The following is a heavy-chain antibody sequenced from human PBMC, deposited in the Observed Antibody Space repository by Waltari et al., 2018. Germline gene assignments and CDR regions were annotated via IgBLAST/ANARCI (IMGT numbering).Heavy chain of an antibody. CDR3: GTFTPVTPLYYYYGMDV. CDR2: FDPEDGET. Sequence: QVQLVQAGAEVKKPGASVKVSCQVSGYTLTELSMHWVRPAPGTGLEWMGGFDPEDGETIYAQKFQGRVTMTEDTSTDTAYMELSSLRSEDTAVYYCGTFTPVTPLYYYYGMDVWGQGTTVTVSS. V-gene: IGHV1-24*01. CDR1: GYTLTELS. J-gene: IGHJ6*02. D-gene: IGHD2-21*02.